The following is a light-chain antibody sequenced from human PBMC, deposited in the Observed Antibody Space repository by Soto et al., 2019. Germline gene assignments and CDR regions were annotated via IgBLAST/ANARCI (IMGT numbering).Light chain of an antibody. J-gene: IGKJ4*01. CDR2: AAS. CDR1: QGINSS. V-gene: IGKV1-9*01. CDR3: QHLNSYPLT. Sequence: DIQLTQSPSLLSASVGDRVTITCRASQGINSSLAWYQQKPGRAPELVIYAASTLLSGVPSRFSGSGSGTEFTLTICSLQPEHFSTYYCQHLNSYPLTFGGGTKVEIK.